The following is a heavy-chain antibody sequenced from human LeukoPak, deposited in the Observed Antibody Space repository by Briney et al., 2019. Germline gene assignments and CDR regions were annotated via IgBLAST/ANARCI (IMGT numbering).Heavy chain of an antibody. V-gene: IGHV1-2*02. CDR1: GYIFSGNY. CDR3: ARGGYSSGSYYYGVDA. D-gene: IGHD3-10*01. J-gene: IGHJ6*02. Sequence: ASVKVSCKTSGYIFSGNYIYWVRQAPGQGLEWMGWNNPNSGDTNYAQKFQCRVTMTRDTSISTAYKDLSSLISDNTAVYYCARGGYSSGSYYYGVDAWGQGTTVTVSS. CDR2: NNPNSGDT.